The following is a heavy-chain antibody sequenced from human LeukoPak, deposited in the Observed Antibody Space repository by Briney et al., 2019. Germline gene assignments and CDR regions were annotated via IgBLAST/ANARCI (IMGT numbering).Heavy chain of an antibody. J-gene: IGHJ4*02. V-gene: IGHV3-74*01. D-gene: IGHD5-24*01. Sequence: GGSLRLSCATSGFTLSLAWMHWVRQAPGKGLEWISRIKYDGSYTNYADSVKGRFTISRDNARNTLSLHMISLRAEDTAVYFCVRDGDAYNFDFWGQGVLVTVSS. CDR1: GFTLSLAW. CDR3: VRDGDAYNFDF. CDR2: IKYDGSYT.